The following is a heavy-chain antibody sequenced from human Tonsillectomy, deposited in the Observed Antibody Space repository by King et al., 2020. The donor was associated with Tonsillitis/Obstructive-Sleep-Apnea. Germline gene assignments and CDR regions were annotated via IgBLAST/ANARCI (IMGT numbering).Heavy chain of an antibody. J-gene: IGHJ4*02. Sequence: VQLVESGGGLVKPGGSLRLSCAASGFTFRNAWMSWVRQAPGEGLEWVGRIKSKTDGGTTDYAAPVKGRFTISRDDSKNTLYLQMDSLKTEDTAVYYCSTLWFRELLTDYWGQGTLVTVSS. CDR1: GFTFRNAW. CDR2: IKSKTDGGTT. D-gene: IGHD3-10*01. CDR3: STLWFRELLTDY. V-gene: IGHV3-15*01.